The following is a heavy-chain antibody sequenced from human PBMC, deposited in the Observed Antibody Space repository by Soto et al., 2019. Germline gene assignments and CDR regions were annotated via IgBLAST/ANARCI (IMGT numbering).Heavy chain of an antibody. Sequence: GGSLRLSCTASGFTFGDYAMSWFRQAPGKGLEWVGFIRSKAYGGTTEYAASVKGRFTISRDDSKSIAYLQMNSLKTEDTAVYYCTRARLGSVTAFNWFDPWGQGTLVTVSS. CDR1: GFTFGDYA. CDR3: TRARLGSVTAFNWFDP. V-gene: IGHV3-49*03. CDR2: IRSKAYGGTT. J-gene: IGHJ5*02. D-gene: IGHD2-21*02.